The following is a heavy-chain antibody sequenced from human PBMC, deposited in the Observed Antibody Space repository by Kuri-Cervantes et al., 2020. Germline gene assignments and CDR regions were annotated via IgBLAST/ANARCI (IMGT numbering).Heavy chain of an antibody. D-gene: IGHD3-10*01. V-gene: IGHV4-4*07. J-gene: IGHJ4*02. CDR2: IYTSGST. CDR3: ARDGGMVRGVIGDY. Sequence: SETLSLTCAVYGGSFSGYYWSWIRQPAGKGLEWIGRIYTSGSTNYNPSLKSRVTISVDTSKNQFSLKLSSVTAADTAVYYCARDGGMVRGVIGDYWGQETLVTVSS. CDR1: GGSFSGYY.